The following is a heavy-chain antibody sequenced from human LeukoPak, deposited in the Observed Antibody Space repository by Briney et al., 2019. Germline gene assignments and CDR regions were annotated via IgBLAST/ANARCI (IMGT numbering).Heavy chain of an antibody. J-gene: IGHJ4*02. CDR3: ATPPSYYYDSSGYYKHTDY. V-gene: IGHV3-23*01. CDR2: ISGRGGST. D-gene: IGHD3-22*01. CDR1: GFTFSSYA. Sequence: PGGSLRLSCAASGFTFSSYAMSWVRQAPGKGLEWVSAISGRGGSTYYADSVKGRFTISRDNSKNTLYLQMNSLRAEDTAVYYCATPPSYYYDSSGYYKHTDYWGQGTLVTVSS.